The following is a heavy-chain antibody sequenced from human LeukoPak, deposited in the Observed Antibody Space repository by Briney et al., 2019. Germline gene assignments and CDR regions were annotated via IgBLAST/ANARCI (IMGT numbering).Heavy chain of an antibody. D-gene: IGHD7-27*01. J-gene: IGHJ4*02. CDR1: GFTFSSYA. Sequence: GGSLRLSCAASGFTFSSYAMSWVRQAPGKGLEWVSAISGSGGSTYYADSVKGRFTISRDNSKNTLYLQMNSLRAEDTALYYCATITGDRVGYFDYWGQGTLVTVSS. CDR2: ISGSGGST. CDR3: ATITGDRVGYFDY. V-gene: IGHV3-23*01.